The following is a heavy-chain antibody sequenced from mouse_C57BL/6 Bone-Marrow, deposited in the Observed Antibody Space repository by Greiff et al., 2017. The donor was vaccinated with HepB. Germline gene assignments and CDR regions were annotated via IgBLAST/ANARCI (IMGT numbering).Heavy chain of an antibody. J-gene: IGHJ2*01. Sequence: EVQLQQSGPVLVKPGASVKMSCKASGYTFTDYYMNWVKQSHGKSLEWIGVINPYNGGTSYNQKFKGKATLTVDKSSSTAYMELNSLTSEDSAVYYCARGNCYFGYGGQGTTLTVSS. CDR3: ARGNCYFGY. CDR2: INPYNGGT. D-gene: IGHD4-1*01. CDR1: GYTFTDYY. V-gene: IGHV1-19*01.